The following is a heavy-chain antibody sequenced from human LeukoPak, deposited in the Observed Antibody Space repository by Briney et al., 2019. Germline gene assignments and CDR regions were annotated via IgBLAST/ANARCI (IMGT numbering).Heavy chain of an antibody. D-gene: IGHD2-15*01. Sequence: NASETLSLTCTVSSGSISTSNYYWGWVRQPPGKALEWIGNIFYSGSTYYSPSLKSRVTISLDTSRNQFSLKLSSVTAADTAVYYCARALGYCSGGSCYGDAAFDIWGQGTMVTVSS. J-gene: IGHJ3*02. CDR1: SGSISTSNYY. CDR3: ARALGYCSGGSCYGDAAFDI. V-gene: IGHV4-39*07. CDR2: IFYSGST.